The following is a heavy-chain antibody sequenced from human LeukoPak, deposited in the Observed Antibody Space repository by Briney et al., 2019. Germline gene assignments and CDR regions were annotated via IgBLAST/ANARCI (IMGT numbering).Heavy chain of an antibody. D-gene: IGHD5-12*01. CDR2: IYPDDSDT. Sequence: KVSCKASGYTFTSYWIGWVRQMPGKGLEWMGIIYPDDSDTRYSPSFQGQVTISADKSISTAYLQWSSLKASDTAMYYCARQGGYDSRSFDPWGQGTLVTVSS. CDR3: ARQGGYDSRSFDP. V-gene: IGHV5-51*01. CDR1: GYTFTSYW. J-gene: IGHJ5*02.